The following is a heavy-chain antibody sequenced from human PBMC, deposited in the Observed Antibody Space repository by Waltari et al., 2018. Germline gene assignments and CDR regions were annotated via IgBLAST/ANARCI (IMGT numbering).Heavy chain of an antibody. J-gene: IGHJ6*02. CDR2: ISYDGSNK. CDR1: GFTFSSYA. V-gene: IGHV3-30-3*01. CDR3: AREPARPPIPHYGMDV. D-gene: IGHD2-2*02. Sequence: QVQLVESGGGVVQPGRSLRLSCAASGFTFSSYAMHWVRQAPGKGLEWVAVISYDGSNKYYADYVKGRFTISRDNSKNTLYLQMNSLRAEDTAVYYCAREPARPPIPHYGMDVWGQGTTVTVSS.